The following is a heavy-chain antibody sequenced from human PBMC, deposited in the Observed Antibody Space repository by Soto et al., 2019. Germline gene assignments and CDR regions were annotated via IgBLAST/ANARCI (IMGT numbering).Heavy chain of an antibody. Sequence: QITLKESGPTLVKPTQTLTLTCTFSGFSLSTSGVGVGWIGQPPGKALEWLALIYWDDDKRYSPSLKSRLTITKDTSKNQVVHTMTNMDPVDTATYYCVHSGYYGEQVNYFDYWGQGTLVTVSS. CDR1: GFSLSTSGVG. J-gene: IGHJ4*02. CDR3: VHSGYYGEQVNYFDY. V-gene: IGHV2-5*02. D-gene: IGHD3-3*01. CDR2: IYWDDDK.